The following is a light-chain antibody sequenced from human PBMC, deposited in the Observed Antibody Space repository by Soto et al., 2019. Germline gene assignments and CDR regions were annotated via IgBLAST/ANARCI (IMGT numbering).Light chain of an antibody. V-gene: IGKV4-1*01. CDR2: GAS. CDR3: QQYYTSPWT. CDR1: QSVLYSSNNKNY. J-gene: IGKJ1*01. Sequence: DIVMTQSPDSLAVSLAERATINCKSSQSVLYSSNNKNYLAWYQQKPGQPPTLLIYGASTRASGVPDRFSGSGSGTDFTLTISSLQAEDVAVYYCQQYYTSPWTFGQGTKVEIK.